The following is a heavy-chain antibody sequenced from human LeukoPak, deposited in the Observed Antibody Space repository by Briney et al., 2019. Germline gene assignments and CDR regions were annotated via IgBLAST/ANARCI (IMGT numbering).Heavy chain of an antibody. D-gene: IGHD3-10*01. V-gene: IGHV1-2*02. Sequence: ASVKVSCKASGYTFTGYYMHWVRQAPGQGLEWMGWINPNSGGTNYAQKFQGRVTMTRDTSISTAYMELSRLRSDDTAVYYCARAKEYYYGSGRYWGQGTLVTVPS. CDR1: GYTFTGYY. J-gene: IGHJ4*02. CDR2: INPNSGGT. CDR3: ARAKEYYYGSGRY.